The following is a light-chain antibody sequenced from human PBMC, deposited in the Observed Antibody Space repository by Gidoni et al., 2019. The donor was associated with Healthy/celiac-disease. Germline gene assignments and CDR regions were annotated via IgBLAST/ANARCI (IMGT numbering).Light chain of an antibody. J-gene: IGKJ4*01. Sequence: EIVLTPSPGTPSSSPGERATLSCRASQSVSSSYLAWYQQKPGQAPRLLIYGASSRATGIPDRFSGSGSGTDFTLTISRLEPEDFAVYYCQQYGSSPLTFGGGTKVEIK. CDR3: QQYGSSPLT. CDR1: QSVSSSY. V-gene: IGKV3-20*01. CDR2: GAS.